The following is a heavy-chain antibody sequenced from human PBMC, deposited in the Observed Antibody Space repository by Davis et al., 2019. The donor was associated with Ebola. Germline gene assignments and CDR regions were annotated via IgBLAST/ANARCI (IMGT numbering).Heavy chain of an antibody. CDR1: GYSFTTHW. D-gene: IGHD1-14*01. CDR2: IDPSDSDT. CDR3: ARHPRISDAFDI. J-gene: IGHJ3*02. Sequence: GESLKISCKGAGYSFTTHWISWVRQMPGKGLEWMGRIDPSDSDTNYSPSFQGHVTISADKSISTAYLQWSSLKASDTAMYYCARHPRISDAFDIWGQGTMVTVSS. V-gene: IGHV5-10-1*01.